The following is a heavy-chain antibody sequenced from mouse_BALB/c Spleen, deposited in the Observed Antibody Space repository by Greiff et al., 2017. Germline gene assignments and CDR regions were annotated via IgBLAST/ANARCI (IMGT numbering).Heavy chain of an antibody. CDR1: GYSITSDYA. V-gene: IGHV3-2*02. CDR3: ARRGDGGAMDY. D-gene: IGHD1-1*01. CDR2: ISYSGST. Sequence: EVMLVESGPGLVKPSQSLSLTCTVTGYSITSDYAWNWIRQFPGNKLEWMGYISYSGSTSYNPSLKSRISITRDTSKNQFFLQLNSVTTEDTATYYCARRGDGGAMDYWGQGTSVTVSS. J-gene: IGHJ4*01.